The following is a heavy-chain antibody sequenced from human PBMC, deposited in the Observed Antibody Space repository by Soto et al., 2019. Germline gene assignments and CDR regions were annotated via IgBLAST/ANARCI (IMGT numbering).Heavy chain of an antibody. D-gene: IGHD6-19*01. CDR2: IYTSGST. Sequence: SEPLSLTCAVSGGSISSYYWSWIRRPAGKGLEWIGRIYTSGSTTYNPSLKSRVTMSVDTSKNQFSLKLSSVTAADTAVYYCARTIAVAGDFGYWGQGTLVTVSS. CDR3: ARTIAVAGDFGY. V-gene: IGHV4-4*07. J-gene: IGHJ4*02. CDR1: GGSISSYY.